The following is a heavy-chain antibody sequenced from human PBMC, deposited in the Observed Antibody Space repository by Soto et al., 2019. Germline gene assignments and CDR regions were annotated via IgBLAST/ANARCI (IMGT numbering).Heavy chain of an antibody. CDR1: GFTFSSYA. CDR2: ISGSGDST. J-gene: IGHJ4*02. D-gene: IGHD1-26*01. Sequence: EVQLLESGGGLVQPGGSLRLSCAASGFTFSSYAMRWVRQAPGKGLEWVSAISGSGDSTYYADSVKGRFTTSRDNSKSTLYWQMNSLRAEDTAVYYCARRGSGSYYDYWGQGTLVTVSS. CDR3: ARRGSGSYYDY. V-gene: IGHV3-23*01.